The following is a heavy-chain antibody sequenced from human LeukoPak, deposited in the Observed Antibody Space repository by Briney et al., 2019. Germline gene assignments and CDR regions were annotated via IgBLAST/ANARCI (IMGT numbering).Heavy chain of an antibody. V-gene: IGHV4-34*01. CDR3: ARDRGYDFWSGYYSY. D-gene: IGHD3-3*01. Sequence: SETLSLTCAVYGGSLSGYYWSWVRQPPGKGLEWIGEIYHSGSTNYNPSLKSRVTISVDTSKNQFSLRLSSVTAADTAVYYCARDRGYDFWSGYYSYWGQGTLVTVSS. CDR2: IYHSGST. CDR1: GGSLSGYY. J-gene: IGHJ4*02.